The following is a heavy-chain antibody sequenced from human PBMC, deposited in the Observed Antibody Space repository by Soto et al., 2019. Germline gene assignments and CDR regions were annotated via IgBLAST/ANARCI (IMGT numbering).Heavy chain of an antibody. J-gene: IGHJ3*02. V-gene: IGHV1-69*13. CDR3: ARETRGYSYGYQDAFEI. Sequence: SVKVSCKASGGTFSSYAISWVRQAPGQGLEWMGGIIPIFGTANYAQKFQGRVTITADESTSTAYMELSSLSSEDTAVYNWARETRGYSYGYQDAFEIWGQGTMVTVSS. CDR1: GGTFSSYA. CDR2: IIPIFGTA. D-gene: IGHD5-18*01.